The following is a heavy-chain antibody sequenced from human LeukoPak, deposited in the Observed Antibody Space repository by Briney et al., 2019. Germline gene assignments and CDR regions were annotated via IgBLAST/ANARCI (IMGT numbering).Heavy chain of an antibody. CDR3: ARDPAPASCAGDCYDEDY. V-gene: IGHV3-66*01. CDR2: IYSGGSK. D-gene: IGHD2-21*01. Sequence: GSLRLSCAASGFTVRSNYMSWVRQAPGKGLEGGSVIYSGGSKYYADSLKGRFTISRDNSKNKVHLEMNRLRVEDRAGYYCARDPAPASCAGDCYDEDYWGQGTLVTVSS. J-gene: IGHJ4*02. CDR1: GFTVRSNY.